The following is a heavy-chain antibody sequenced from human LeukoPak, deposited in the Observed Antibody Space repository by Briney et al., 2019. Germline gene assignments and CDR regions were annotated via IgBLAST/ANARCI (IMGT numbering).Heavy chain of an antibody. CDR1: GFSLSTSAMC. D-gene: IGHD3-3*01. Sequence: SGPTLVKPTQTLTLTCTFSGFSLSTSAMCVSWIRQPPGKALEWLARIDWDDDKYYSTSLKTRLTISKDTSRNQVVLTMTNMDPVDTATYYCAREAPITIFGVVHYYYMDVWGKGTTVTVSS. J-gene: IGHJ6*03. CDR3: AREAPITIFGVVHYYYMDV. V-gene: IGHV2-70*11. CDR2: IDWDDDK.